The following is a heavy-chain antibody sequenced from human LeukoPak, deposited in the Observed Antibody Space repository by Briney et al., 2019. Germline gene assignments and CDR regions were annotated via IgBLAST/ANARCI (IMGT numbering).Heavy chain of an antibody. CDR1: VFTFSSHA. D-gene: IGHD5-18*01. Sequence: GSLRLSCAASVFTFSSHAMSWVRQAPGKGLEWVSAISCSGGSTYYPDSVKGRFTISRDKSKNTLYLQMNSLRAEDTAVYYCAKDRVPQPQIWLLDAFDIWGEGTMLTVPS. CDR3: AKDRVPQPQIWLLDAFDI. V-gene: IGHV3-23*01. J-gene: IGHJ3*02. CDR2: ISCSGGST.